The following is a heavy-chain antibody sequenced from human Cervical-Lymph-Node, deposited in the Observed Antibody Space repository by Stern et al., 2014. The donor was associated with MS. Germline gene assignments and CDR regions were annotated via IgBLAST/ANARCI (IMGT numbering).Heavy chain of an antibody. CDR2: LGWNSEGR. D-gene: IGHD3-16*01. V-gene: IGHV3-9*01. CDR1: GFKFDDFA. Sequence: QLVESGGGMVQPGRSLRLSCEASGFKFDDFAMHWVRQAPGKGLEWVSGLGWNSEGRGYADSVQGRFTISRDNAKSSLYLQMNSLRAEDTALYYCAKADDYAAGIDAWGQGTLVVVSS. J-gene: IGHJ5*02. CDR3: AKADDYAAGIDA.